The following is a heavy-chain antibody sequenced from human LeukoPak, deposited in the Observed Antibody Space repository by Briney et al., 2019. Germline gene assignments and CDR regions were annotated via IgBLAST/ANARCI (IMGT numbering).Heavy chain of an antibody. J-gene: IGHJ3*02. D-gene: IGHD4-17*01. CDR1: GYSISSGYY. CDR3: ARNTTNHTITVTNAFDI. CDR2: IYHSGST. V-gene: IGHV4-38-2*01. Sequence: SETLSLTCAVSGYSISSGYYWGWIRQPPGKGLEWIGSIYHSGSTYYNPSLKSRVTISVDTSKNQFSLKLSSVTAADTAVYYCARNTTNHTITVTNAFDIWGQGTMVTVSP.